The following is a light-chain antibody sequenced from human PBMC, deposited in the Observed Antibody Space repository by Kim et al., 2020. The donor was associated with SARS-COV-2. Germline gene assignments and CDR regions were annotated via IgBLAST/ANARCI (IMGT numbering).Light chain of an antibody. Sequence: QRVTISCSGSSTNIGSHTVNWYQRLPGMSPKLLIYRNNQRPSGVPARFSGSKSGTSASLAISGLQPEDEAIYYCATWNDSLNGPVFGGGTKVTVL. V-gene: IGLV1-44*01. CDR2: RNN. J-gene: IGLJ3*02. CDR3: ATWNDSLNGPV. CDR1: STNIGSHT.